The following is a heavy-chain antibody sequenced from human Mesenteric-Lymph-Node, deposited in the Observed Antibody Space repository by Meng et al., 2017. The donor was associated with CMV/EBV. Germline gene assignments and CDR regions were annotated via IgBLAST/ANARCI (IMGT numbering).Heavy chain of an antibody. D-gene: IGHD3-9*01. CDR1: GFTFSSYG. V-gene: IGHV3-21*01. Sequence: GGSLRLSCAASGFTFSSYGMHWVRQAPGKGLEWVSSISSSSDYIYYTDPVKGRFTISRDNSKNSLYLQMNSLRGDDSAVYYCARGPNDWSGVDYWGQGSPVTVSS. CDR3: ARGPNDWSGVDY. CDR2: ISSSSDYI. J-gene: IGHJ4*02.